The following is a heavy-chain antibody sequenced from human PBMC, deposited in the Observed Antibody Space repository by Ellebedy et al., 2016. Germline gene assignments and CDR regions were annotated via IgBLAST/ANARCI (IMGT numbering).Heavy chain of an antibody. J-gene: IGHJ4*02. D-gene: IGHD4-17*01. CDR1: GGSISSGDYY. CDR3: ARDPGRYADLLYYFDY. CDR2: IYYSGST. V-gene: IGHV4-30-4*01. Sequence: SETLSLTCTVSGGSISSGDYYWSWIRQPPGRGLEWIAYIYYSGSTYYNPSLKSRVTISVDTSKNQFSLKLSSVTAADTAVYYCARDPGRYADLLYYFDYWGQGTLVTVSS.